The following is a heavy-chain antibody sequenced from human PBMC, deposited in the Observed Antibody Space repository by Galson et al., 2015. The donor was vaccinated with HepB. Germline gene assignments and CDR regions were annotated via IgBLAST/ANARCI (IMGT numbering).Heavy chain of an antibody. CDR3: ARVGVAGPGDYWYFDL. J-gene: IGHJ2*01. Sequence: SLRLSCAASGFTFSSYWMSWVRQAPGKGLEWVANIKQDGSEKYYVDSVKGRFTISRDNAKNSLYLQMNSLRAEDTAVFYCARVGVAGPGDYWYFDLWGRGTLVTVSS. D-gene: IGHD6-13*01. CDR1: GFTFSSYW. V-gene: IGHV3-7*01. CDR2: IKQDGSEK.